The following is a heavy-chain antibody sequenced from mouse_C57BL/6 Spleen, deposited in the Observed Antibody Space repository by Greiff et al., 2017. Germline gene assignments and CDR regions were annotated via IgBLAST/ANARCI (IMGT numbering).Heavy chain of an antibody. D-gene: IGHD2-2*01. CDR1: GFTFSDYG. Sequence: EVQRVESGGGLVKPGGSLKLSCAASGFTFSDYGMHWVRQAPEKGLEWVAYISSGSSTIYYADTVKGRFTISRDNAKNTLFLQMTSLRSEDTAMYYCARRRYYGNDVGAMDYWGQGTSVTVSS. V-gene: IGHV5-17*01. CDR3: ARRRYYGNDVGAMDY. CDR2: ISSGSSTI. J-gene: IGHJ4*01.